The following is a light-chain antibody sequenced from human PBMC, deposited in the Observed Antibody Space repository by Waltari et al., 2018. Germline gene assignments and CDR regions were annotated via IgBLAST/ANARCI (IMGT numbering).Light chain of an antibody. CDR3: QQYNKWPT. J-gene: IGKJ4*01. CDR1: QTVSID. Sequence: EIVMTQSPATLSVSPGERATLSCRASQTVSIDLVWYQHSPGQAPRLLIYGAASRATGVPDRFSGSGSGTDFTLTISSLQPEDAAIYYCQQYNKWPTFGGGTKVEIK. CDR2: GAA. V-gene: IGKV3-15*01.